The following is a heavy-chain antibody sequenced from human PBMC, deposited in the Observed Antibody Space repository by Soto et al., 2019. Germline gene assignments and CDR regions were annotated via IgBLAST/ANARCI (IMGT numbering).Heavy chain of an antibody. CDR2: ITGDGSTT. V-gene: IGHV3-74*01. Sequence: EVQLVESGGGLVQPGGSLRLSCAASGFPFSISWMHWVRQAPGKGLVWVAHITGDGSTTTYADSVKGRFTISRDNAKNMLYLQMNSLIADDTAVYYCARLTDYWGQGTLVTVAS. CDR1: GFPFSISW. CDR3: ARLTDY. J-gene: IGHJ4*02.